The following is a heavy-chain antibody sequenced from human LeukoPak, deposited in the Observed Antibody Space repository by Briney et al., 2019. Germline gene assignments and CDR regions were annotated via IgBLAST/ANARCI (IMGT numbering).Heavy chain of an antibody. J-gene: IGHJ4*02. Sequence: SETLSLTCAVYGGSFSGYYWSWIRQPPGKGLERIGEINHSGSTNCNPSLKSRVTISVDTSKNQFSLKLSSVTAADTAVYYCARVGDFWNDFDYWGQGTLVTVSS. D-gene: IGHD3-3*01. CDR3: ARVGDFWNDFDY. CDR1: GGSFSGYY. V-gene: IGHV4-34*01. CDR2: INHSGST.